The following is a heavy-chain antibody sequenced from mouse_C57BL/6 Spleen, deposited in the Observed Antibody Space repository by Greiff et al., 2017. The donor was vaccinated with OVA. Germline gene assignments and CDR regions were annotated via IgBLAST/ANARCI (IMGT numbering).Heavy chain of an antibody. CDR1: GYTFTSYW. V-gene: IGHV1-74*01. J-gene: IGHJ4*01. D-gene: IGHD3-2*02. CDR3: AMAAQATGAMDY. CDR2: IHPSDSDT. Sequence: VQLQQPGAELVKPGASVKVSCKASGYTFTSYWMHWVKQRPGQGLEWIGRIHPSDSDTNYNQKFKGKATLTVDKSSSTAYMQLSSLTSEDSAVYYYAMAAQATGAMDYWGQGTSVTVSS.